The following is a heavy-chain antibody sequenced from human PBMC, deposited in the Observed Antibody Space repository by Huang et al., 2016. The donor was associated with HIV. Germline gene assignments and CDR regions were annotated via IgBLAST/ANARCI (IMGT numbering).Heavy chain of an antibody. J-gene: IGHJ4*02. Sequence: QILLIESGGGVVQPGRSLRLSCAASGFTFSSYGMHWVRQAPGKGLEWVAVISYDEEKKDYADSVRGRFTLSRDNSKNTLYLQMNSLRIEDTAVYYCARGPIRFLAWLLNFDYWGQGALVTVSS. V-gene: IGHV3-30*03. CDR1: GFTFSSYG. CDR2: ISYDEEKK. CDR3: ARGPIRFLAWLLNFDY. D-gene: IGHD3-3*01.